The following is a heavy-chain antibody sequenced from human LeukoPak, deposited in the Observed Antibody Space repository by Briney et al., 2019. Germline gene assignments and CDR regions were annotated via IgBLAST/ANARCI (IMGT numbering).Heavy chain of an antibody. D-gene: IGHD1-26*01. CDR3: ARDSEWEVLWSDY. V-gene: IGHV3-23*01. CDR2: ISANGSIT. J-gene: IGHJ4*02. CDR1: GFTFSAYG. Sequence: PGGTLRLSCAASGFTFSAYGMSWVRQAPGQGLEWVSGISANGSITFYARSVRGRFTISRDNPQNTLYLQMNSLRAEDTAVYYCARDSEWEVLWSDYWGQGTLVTVSS.